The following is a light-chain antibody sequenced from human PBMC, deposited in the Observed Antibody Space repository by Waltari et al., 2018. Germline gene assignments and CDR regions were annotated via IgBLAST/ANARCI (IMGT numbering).Light chain of an antibody. J-gene: IGLJ2*01. Sequence: ASLSASPGASASLTCTLRSGINVGTYRIYWYQQKPGSPPQYLLRYKSDSDKQQGSGVPSRFSGSKDASANAGILLISGLQSEDEADYYCMIWHSSAVVFGGGTKLTVL. CDR1: SGINVGTYR. CDR3: MIWHSSAVV. V-gene: IGLV5-45*01. CDR2: YKSDSDK.